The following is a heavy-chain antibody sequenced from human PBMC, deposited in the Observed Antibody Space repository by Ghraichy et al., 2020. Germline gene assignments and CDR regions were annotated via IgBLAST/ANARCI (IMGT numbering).Heavy chain of an antibody. J-gene: IGHJ6*02. V-gene: IGHV4-34*01. CDR2: INHSGST. CDR1: GGSFSGYY. Sequence: SETLSLTCAVYGGSFSGYYWSWIRQPPGKGLEWIGEINHSGSTNYNPSLKSRVTISVDTSKNQFSLKLSSVTAADTAVYYCARGRRRGYCSSTSCLTASYYYYGMDVWGQGTTVTVSS. D-gene: IGHD2-2*01. CDR3: ARGRRRGYCSSTSCLTASYYYYGMDV.